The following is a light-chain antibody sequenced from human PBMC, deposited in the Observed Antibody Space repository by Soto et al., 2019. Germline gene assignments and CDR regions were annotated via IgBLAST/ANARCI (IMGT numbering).Light chain of an antibody. J-gene: IGLJ2*01. V-gene: IGLV2-8*01. Sequence: QSVLTQPPSASGSPGQSVTISCTGTSSDVGGYNYVSWYQQHPGKVPKLMIYEVTKRPSGVPDRFSGSKSGNTASLTVSGVQAEDEADYYCSSYAGSNVLFGGGTKLTVL. CDR3: SSYAGSNVL. CDR1: SSDVGGYNY. CDR2: EVT.